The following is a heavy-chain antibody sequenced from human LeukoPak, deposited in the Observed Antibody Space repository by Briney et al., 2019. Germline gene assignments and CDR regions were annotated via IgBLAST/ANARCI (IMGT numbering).Heavy chain of an antibody. CDR3: AKGVRIVGATDNWFDP. CDR2: ISGSGGST. D-gene: IGHD1-26*01. J-gene: IGHJ5*02. V-gene: IGHV3-23*01. CDR1: GFTFSSYA. Sequence: PGGSLRLSCAASGFTFSSYAMSWVRQAPGEGLEWVSAISGSGGSTYYADSVKGRFTISRDNSKNTLYLQMNSLRAEDTAVYYCAKGVRIVGATDNWFDPWGQGTLVTVSS.